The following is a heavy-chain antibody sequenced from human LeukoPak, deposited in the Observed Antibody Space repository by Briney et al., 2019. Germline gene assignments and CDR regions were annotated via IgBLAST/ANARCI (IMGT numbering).Heavy chain of an antibody. J-gene: IGHJ3*02. CDR1: GYTFTGYY. D-gene: IGHD4-11*01. V-gene: IGHV1-2*02. CDR2: INPNSGGT. CDR3: ARDYPDYHAFDI. Sequence: ASVKVSCKASGYTFTGYYMHWVRQAPGQGLEWMGWINPNSGGTNYAQKFQGRVTMTRDTSISTAYMELSRLRSDDTAVYYCARDYPDYHAFDIWGQGTMVTVSS.